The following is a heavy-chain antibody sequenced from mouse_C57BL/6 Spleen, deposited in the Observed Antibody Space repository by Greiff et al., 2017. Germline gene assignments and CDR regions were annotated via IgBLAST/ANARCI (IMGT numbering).Heavy chain of an antibody. D-gene: IGHD2-2*01. V-gene: IGHV1-82*01. CDR2: IYPGDGDT. CDR3: ARSMVLDY. CDR1: GYAFSSSW. Sequence: VQLQESGPELVKPGASVKISCKASGYAFSSSWMNWVKQRPGKGLEWIGRIYPGDGDTNYNGKFKGKATLTADQSSSTAYMQLSSLTSEDSAVYFCARSMVLDYWGQGTTLTVSS. J-gene: IGHJ2*01.